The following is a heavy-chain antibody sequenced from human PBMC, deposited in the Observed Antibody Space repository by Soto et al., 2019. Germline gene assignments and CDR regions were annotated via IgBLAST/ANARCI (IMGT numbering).Heavy chain of an antibody. CDR1: GYTFTSYG. CDR3: ARDSKPLVGESQNWFDP. J-gene: IGHJ5*02. D-gene: IGHD3-16*01. CDR2: ISAYNGNT. Sequence: QVQLVQSGAEVKKPGASVKVSCKASGYTFTSYGISWVRQAPGQGLEWMGWISAYNGNTNYAQKLQGRVTMTTDTSTSTAYMELRSLRADDTAVYYCARDSKPLVGESQNWFDPWGQGNLVTVSS. V-gene: IGHV1-18*04.